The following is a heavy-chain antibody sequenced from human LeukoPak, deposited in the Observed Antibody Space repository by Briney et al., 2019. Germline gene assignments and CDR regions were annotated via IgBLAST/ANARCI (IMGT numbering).Heavy chain of an antibody. D-gene: IGHD3/OR15-3a*01. V-gene: IGHV4-39*01. J-gene: IGHJ5*02. CDR3: ARSVSAYFDFWRP. CDR1: GGSIGNNSYY. CDR2: ISYNGHT. Sequence: SATLSLTCTVSGGSIGNNSYYWGWIRQPPGKGLECIGSISYNGHTNYNPSPNSQLTISVDTSKIHFALRLSSVTAADTAVYYCARSVSAYFDFWRPWGQGTLVTVSS.